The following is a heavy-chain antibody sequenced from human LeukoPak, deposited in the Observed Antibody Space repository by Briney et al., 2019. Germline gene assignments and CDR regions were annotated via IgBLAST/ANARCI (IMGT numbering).Heavy chain of an antibody. CDR2: IIHSGST. CDR1: GDSFSGYY. CDR3: ARGSGRYDILTGHTVNWFDP. J-gene: IGHJ5*02. V-gene: IGHV4-34*01. Sequence: PSETLSLTCAVYGDSFSGYYWCWIRQPPGKGLEWIGEIIHSGSTNYNPSLKSRVTISVGTSKNQFSLKLSSVTAADTAVYYCARGSGRYDILTGHTVNWFDPWGQGTLVTVSS. D-gene: IGHD3-9*01.